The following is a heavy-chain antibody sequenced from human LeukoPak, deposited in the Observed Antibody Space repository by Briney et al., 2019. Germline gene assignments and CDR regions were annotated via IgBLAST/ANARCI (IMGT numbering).Heavy chain of an antibody. CDR1: GLTFSSHW. D-gene: IGHD1-14*01. CDR3: ATQQRGNPAY. Sequence: GGSLRLSCAASGLTFSSHWMHWVRHAPGKGLVWVSRITNDGSSTTCVDSVKGRFTISRDNAKNMLYLQVNSLRAEDTAVYYCATQQRGNPAYWGQGTLVTVSS. V-gene: IGHV3-74*01. CDR2: ITNDGSST. J-gene: IGHJ4*02.